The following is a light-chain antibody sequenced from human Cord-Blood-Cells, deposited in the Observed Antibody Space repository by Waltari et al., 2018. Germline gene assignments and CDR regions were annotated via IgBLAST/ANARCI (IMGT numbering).Light chain of an antibody. J-gene: IGLJ2*01. CDR3: CSYAGSSTHVV. CDR1: SSDVGSYNL. Sequence: QSALTQPASVSGSPGQSITISCTGTSSDVGSYNLVSWYQQHPGKAPKHMIYEGSKRPSGVSNPFSASKSGNTASLTISGLQAEDEADYYCCSYAGSSTHVVFGGGTKLTVL. CDR2: EGS. V-gene: IGLV2-23*01.